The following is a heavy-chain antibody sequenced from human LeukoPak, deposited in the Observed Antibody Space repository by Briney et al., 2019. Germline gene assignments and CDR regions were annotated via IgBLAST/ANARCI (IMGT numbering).Heavy chain of an antibody. V-gene: IGHV4-39*01. CDR3: ARVTVTEYFDY. CDR1: GCSISSSSYY. Sequence: PSETLSLTCTVSGCSISSSSYYWGWIRQPPGKGLEWVGSIYYSGSTYYNPSLKSRVTISVDTSKNQFSLKLSSVTAADTAVYYCARVTVTEYFDYWGQGTLVTVSS. D-gene: IGHD4-11*01. CDR2: IYYSGST. J-gene: IGHJ4*02.